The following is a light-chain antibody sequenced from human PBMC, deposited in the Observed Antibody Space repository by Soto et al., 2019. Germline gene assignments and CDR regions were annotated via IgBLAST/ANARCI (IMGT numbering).Light chain of an antibody. J-gene: IGKJ2*01. CDR3: QHYNNWPYT. CDR2: DAS. CDR1: QSVNSN. Sequence: DIVMTQSPATLSVSPGERATLSCRASQSVNSNLAWYQQKPGQVPRLLIYDASTRATGFPARFSGSGSETEFTLTISSLQYEDFAVYYCQHYNNWPYTFGQGTKLEIK. V-gene: IGKV3-15*01.